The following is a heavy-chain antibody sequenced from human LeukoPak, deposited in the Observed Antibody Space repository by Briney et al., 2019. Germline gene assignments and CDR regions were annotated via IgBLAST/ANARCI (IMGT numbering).Heavy chain of an antibody. CDR3: ARAVSGRFDY. Sequence: SETLSLTCTVSGGSMSPYHGGWIRQPPGKGLEWTGYIYYSGSTNYNPSLNSRVTISVDTSKNQFSLRLSSVTAADTAIYYCARAVSGRFDYWGQGTLVTVSP. CDR1: GGSMSPYH. V-gene: IGHV4-59*08. J-gene: IGHJ4*02. CDR2: IYYSGST. D-gene: IGHD6-19*01.